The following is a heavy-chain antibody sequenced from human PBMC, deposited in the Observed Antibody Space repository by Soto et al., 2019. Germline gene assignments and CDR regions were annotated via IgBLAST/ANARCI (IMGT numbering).Heavy chain of an antibody. V-gene: IGHV4-34*01. Sequence: SETLSLTCAVYGGSFSGYYWSWIRQPPGKGLEWIGEINHSGSTNYNPSLKSRVTISVDTSKNQFSLKLSSVTAADTAVYYCARGLVDWGVRGVTFYYYYYGMDVWGQGTTVTVSS. CDR3: ARGLVDWGVRGVTFYYYYYGMDV. J-gene: IGHJ6*02. CDR2: INHSGST. CDR1: GGSFSGYY. D-gene: IGHD3-10*01.